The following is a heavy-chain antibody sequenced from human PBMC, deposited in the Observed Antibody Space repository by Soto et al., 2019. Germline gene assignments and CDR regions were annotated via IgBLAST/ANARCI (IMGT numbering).Heavy chain of an antibody. D-gene: IGHD2-2*01. V-gene: IGHV1-3*01. CDR2: INSGNGNT. CDR1: GYIFTRYV. J-gene: IGHJ6*02. CDR3: ARGVENIVVDLDVFGYYGMDA. Sequence: VASVKVSCKASGYIFTRYVRYGVRQAGGQRGEWMGWINSGNGNTKSVQKLQARVTITSDTSASTAYMELSRLRSEDTAVDFCARGVENIVVDLDVFGYYGMDAWGQGTTVTVSS.